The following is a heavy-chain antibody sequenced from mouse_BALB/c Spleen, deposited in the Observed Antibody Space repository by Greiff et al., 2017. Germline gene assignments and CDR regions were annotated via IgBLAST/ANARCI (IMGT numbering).Heavy chain of an antibody. V-gene: IGHV1-14*01. Sequence: VQLQQSGPELVKPGASVKMSCKASGYTFTSYVMHWVKQKPGQGLEWIGYINPYNDGTKYNEKFKGKATLTSDKSSSTAYMELSSLTSEDSAVYYCARGGYYVSYYFDYWGQGTTLTVSS. CDR3: ARGGYYVSYYFDY. J-gene: IGHJ2*01. CDR1: GYTFTSYV. CDR2: INPYNDGT. D-gene: IGHD2-3*01.